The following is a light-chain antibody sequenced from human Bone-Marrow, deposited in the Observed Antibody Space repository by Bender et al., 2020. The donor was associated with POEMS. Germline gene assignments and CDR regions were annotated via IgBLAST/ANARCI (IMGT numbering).Light chain of an antibody. CDR3: SSFAGSLVV. CDR1: SSDVGGYNY. Sequence: QSALTQPRSVSGSPGQSVTISCTGTSSDVGGYNYVSWYHQHPGKGPKLMIYDVSKRPSGVPDRFSGSKCGNTVSLTISWLQAEDEADYYSSSFAGSLVVVGGGTKLTVL. V-gene: IGLV2-11*01. J-gene: IGLJ2*01. CDR2: DVS.